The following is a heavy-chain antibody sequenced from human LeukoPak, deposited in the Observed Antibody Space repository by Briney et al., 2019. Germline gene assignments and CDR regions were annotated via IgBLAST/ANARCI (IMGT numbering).Heavy chain of an antibody. CDR3: GRDREDGDYYY. V-gene: IGHV3-48*02. J-gene: IGHJ4*02. D-gene: IGHD4-17*01. CDR1: GSHFHYYR. Sequence: GGSLPHLRCLSGSHFHYYRLKWVRQAPGKGLEWVSYISSSSGTTYYADSVKGRFTISRESAKNSLYLQMNSLRDEDTPIYYGGRDREDGDYYYCGQGTLVTVSS. CDR2: ISSSSGTT.